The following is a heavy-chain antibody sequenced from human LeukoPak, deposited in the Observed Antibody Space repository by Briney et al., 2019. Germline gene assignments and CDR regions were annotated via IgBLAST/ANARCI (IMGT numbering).Heavy chain of an antibody. Sequence: GGSLRLSCAASGFTFSSYGMHWVRQAPGKGLEWVAVIWYDGSNKYYADSVKGRFTISRDNSKNTLYLQMNSLRAEDTALYYCAKDIAGYRYYYYGMDVWGQGTTVTVSS. D-gene: IGHD3-9*01. CDR2: IWYDGSNK. J-gene: IGHJ6*02. V-gene: IGHV3-30*02. CDR3: AKDIAGYRYYYYGMDV. CDR1: GFTFSSYG.